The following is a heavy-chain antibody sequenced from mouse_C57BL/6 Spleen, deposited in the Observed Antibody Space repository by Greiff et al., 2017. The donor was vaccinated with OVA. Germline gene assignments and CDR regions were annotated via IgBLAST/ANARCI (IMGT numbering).Heavy chain of an antibody. D-gene: IGHD1-1*01. CDR2: INPNNGGT. CDR1: GYTFTDYY. Sequence: EVQLQQSGPELVKPGASVKISCKASGYTFTDYYMNWVKQSHGKSLEWIGDINPNNGGTSYNQKFKGKATLTVDKSSSTAYMELRSLTSEDSAVYYCAITYGRSYYYAMDYWGQGTSVTVSS. J-gene: IGHJ4*01. V-gene: IGHV1-26*01. CDR3: AITYGRSYYYAMDY.